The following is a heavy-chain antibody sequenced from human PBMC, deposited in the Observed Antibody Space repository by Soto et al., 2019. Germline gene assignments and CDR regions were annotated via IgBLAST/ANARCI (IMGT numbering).Heavy chain of an antibody. CDR1: GGTFSSYT. D-gene: IGHD6-19*01. CDR2: IIPILGIA. V-gene: IGHV1-69*02. Sequence: QVQLVQSGAEVKKPGSSVKVSCKASGGTFSSYTISWVRQAPGQGLEWMGRIIPILGIANYAQKFQGRVTITADKSTSTAYMELSILRSEDTAVYYCASFAVAGYFDYWGQGTLVTVSS. CDR3: ASFAVAGYFDY. J-gene: IGHJ4*02.